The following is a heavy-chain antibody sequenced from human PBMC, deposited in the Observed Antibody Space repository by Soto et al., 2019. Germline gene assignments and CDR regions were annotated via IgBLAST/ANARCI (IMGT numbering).Heavy chain of an antibody. CDR3: AKRSSSFTFDY. V-gene: IGHV3-23*01. Sequence: EVQLLESGGGLVQPGESLRLSCAASGFTFSSYAMSWVRQAPGKGLEWVSVISGSDDSTYYADSVKGRVTISRDNSKNTRYLQMNSLRAEDTAVYYCAKRSSSFTFDYWGQGTLVTVSS. CDR2: ISGSDDST. J-gene: IGHJ4*02. D-gene: IGHD6-6*01. CDR1: GFTFSSYA.